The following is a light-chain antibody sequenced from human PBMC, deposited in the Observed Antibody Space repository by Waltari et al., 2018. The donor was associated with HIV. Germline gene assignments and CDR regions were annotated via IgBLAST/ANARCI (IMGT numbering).Light chain of an antibody. Sequence: QSALTQPRSVSGSPGQSVTISCAGTNSHIDNSNLFPCYQQHQNRAPKLLIFDVTQRPSGVPDRFSGSESGNTASLTISGLQTDDEADYFCCSYAGAYIVFATGTKVTVL. J-gene: IGLJ1*01. CDR2: DVT. CDR3: CSYAGAYIV. CDR1: NSHIDNSNL. V-gene: IGLV2-11*01.